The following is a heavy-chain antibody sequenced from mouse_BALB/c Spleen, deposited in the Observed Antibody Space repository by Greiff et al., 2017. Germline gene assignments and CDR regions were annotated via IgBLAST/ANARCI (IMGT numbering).Heavy chain of an antibody. CDR3: ARQEDGSGWFAY. CDR2: ISSGGSYT. CDR1: GFTFSSYG. J-gene: IGHJ3*01. V-gene: IGHV5-6*01. D-gene: IGHD1-1*02. Sequence: EVQGVESGGDLVKPGGSLKLSCAASGFTFSSYGMSWVRQTPDKRLEWVATISSGGSYTYYPDSVKGRFTISRDNAKNTLYLQMSSLKSEDTAMYYCARQEDGSGWFAYWGQGTLVTVSA.